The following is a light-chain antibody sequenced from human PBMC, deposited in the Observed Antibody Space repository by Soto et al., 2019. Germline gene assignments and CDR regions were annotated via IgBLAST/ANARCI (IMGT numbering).Light chain of an antibody. CDR3: QQFNNLPYS. Sequence: EVVMTQSPATLSVPPGESATLSCRASQTVSSNLAWYQQKPGQAPRLLIDGSFTRATGVPARFSASRSGTEFTLTITSPQSEDFALYFCQQFNNLPYSFGQGTKLEIK. V-gene: IGKV3-15*01. CDR2: GSF. J-gene: IGKJ2*03. CDR1: QTVSSN.